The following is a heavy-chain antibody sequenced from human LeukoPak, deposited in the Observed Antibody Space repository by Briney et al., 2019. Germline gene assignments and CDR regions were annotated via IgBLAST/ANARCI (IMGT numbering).Heavy chain of an antibody. CDR2: ISWADDK. V-gene: IGHV2-5*02. CDR1: GFSPATSGVR. J-gene: IGHJ4*02. D-gene: IGHD5-12*01. CDR3: VHGRYGGNLAY. Sequence: SGPTPVNPPQTLTLTSTFSGFSPATSGVRVGWIRQPPGKALEWLAFISWADDKRYRPSLKSRLTISKDPSKNQLVLTMTDMDLVDTATYYCVHGRYGGNLAYWGQGTRVSVSS.